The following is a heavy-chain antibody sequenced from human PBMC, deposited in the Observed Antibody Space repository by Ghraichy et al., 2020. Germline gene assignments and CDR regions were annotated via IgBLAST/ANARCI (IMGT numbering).Heavy chain of an antibody. CDR2: FSGSGADT. CDR3: AKGFTYYDYVGDDPFDV. J-gene: IGHJ3*01. D-gene: IGHD3-16*01. CDR1: GFTFTTYP. V-gene: IGHV3-23*01. Sequence: GESLRLSCAASGFTFTTYPISWVRKPPGKGLDWVSNFSGSGADTYYADSVRGRVTIYRDNSKNTLYLQMNSLRAEDTAIYYCAKGFTYYDYVGDDPFDVWGQGTMVTVSS.